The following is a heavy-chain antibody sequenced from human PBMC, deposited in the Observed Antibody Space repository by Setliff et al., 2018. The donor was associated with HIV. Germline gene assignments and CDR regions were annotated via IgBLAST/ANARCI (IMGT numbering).Heavy chain of an antibody. J-gene: IGHJ6*03. V-gene: IGHV1-18*01. CDR2: ISAYNGNT. Sequence: ASVKVSCKASGYTFSSYGINWVRQAPGQGPEWMGWISAYNGNTNCAQRFQGRVTMTTDTSTNTAYMELRSLRSDDTAVYYCARGAWYSSGWYSSRYMDVWGKGTTVTV. CDR3: ARGAWYSSGWYSSRYMDV. D-gene: IGHD6-19*01. CDR1: GYTFSSYG.